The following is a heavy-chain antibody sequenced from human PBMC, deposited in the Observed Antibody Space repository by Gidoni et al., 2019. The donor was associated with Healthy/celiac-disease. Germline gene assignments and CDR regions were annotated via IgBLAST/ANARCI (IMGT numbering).Heavy chain of an antibody. Sequence: EVQLVESGGGLVQPGRSLRLSCAASGFTFEDYAMRWVRQAPGKGLEWVSGISWNSGSIGYADSVKGRFTISRDNAKNSLYLQMNSLRAEDTALYYCAKDWGGGSYIFRHWGQGTLVTVSS. CDR3: AKDWGGGSYIFRH. V-gene: IGHV3-9*01. D-gene: IGHD1-26*01. CDR1: GFTFEDYA. CDR2: ISWNSGSI. J-gene: IGHJ1*01.